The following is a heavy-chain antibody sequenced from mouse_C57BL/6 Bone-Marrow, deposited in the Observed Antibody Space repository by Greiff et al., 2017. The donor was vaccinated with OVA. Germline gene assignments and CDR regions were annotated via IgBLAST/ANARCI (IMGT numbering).Heavy chain of an antibody. J-gene: IGHJ1*03. CDR1: GYTFTSYW. Sequence: EVQLQEESGTVLARPGASVKLSCKTSGYTFTSYWMHWVKQRPGQGLEWIGAIYPGNSDTSYNQKFKGKAKLTAVTSASTAYMELSSLTNEDSAVYDCTHYDYDGGYFDVWGTGTTVTVSS. CDR3: THYDYDGGYFDV. CDR2: IYPGNSDT. D-gene: IGHD2-4*01. V-gene: IGHV1-5*01.